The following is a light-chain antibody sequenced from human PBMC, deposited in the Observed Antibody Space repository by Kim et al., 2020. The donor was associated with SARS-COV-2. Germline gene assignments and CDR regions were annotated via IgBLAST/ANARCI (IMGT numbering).Light chain of an antibody. CDR2: AAS. CDR1: QGISSY. CDR3: QQYYRYPPYT. J-gene: IGKJ2*01. Sequence: AIRITQSPSSLSASTGDRVTITCRASQGISSYLAWYQQKPGKAPKLLIYAASTLQSGVPSRFSGSGSGTDFTLTISCLQSEDFATYYCQQYYRYPPYTFGQGTKLEI. V-gene: IGKV1-8*01.